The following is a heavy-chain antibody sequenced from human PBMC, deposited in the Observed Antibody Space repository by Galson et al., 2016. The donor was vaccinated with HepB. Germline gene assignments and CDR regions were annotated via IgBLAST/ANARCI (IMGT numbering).Heavy chain of an antibody. Sequence: SLRLSCAASGFTFKTAWMSWVRQTPGKGLEWLGRIKTKADGEATGYAAPVNGRFTISRDDSRSMVFLQMNSLKIEDTAIYFCYVLGATPTDEAFHVWGQGTMVTVSP. V-gene: IGHV3-15*01. CDR2: IKTKADGEAT. CDR3: YVLGATPTDEAFHV. D-gene: IGHD3-10*02. CDR1: GFTFKTAW. J-gene: IGHJ3*01.